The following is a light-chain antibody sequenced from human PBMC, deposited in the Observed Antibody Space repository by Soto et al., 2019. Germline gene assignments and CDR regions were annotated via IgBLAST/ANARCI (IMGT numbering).Light chain of an antibody. CDR2: GAS. J-gene: IGKJ3*01. V-gene: IGKV3-15*01. CDR1: QSVSSN. CDR3: QPYNNWPFT. Sequence: EIVMTQSPATLSVSPGERATLSCRASQSVSSNLAWYQQTPGQAPRLLIYGASTRATGIPARFSGSGSGTEFTLNISSLQSEDFAVYYCQPYNNWPFTFGPGTKVDIK.